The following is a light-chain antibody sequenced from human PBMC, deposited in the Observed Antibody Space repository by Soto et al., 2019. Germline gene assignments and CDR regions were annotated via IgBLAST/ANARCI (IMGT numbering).Light chain of an antibody. CDR3: QQYISYVWT. V-gene: IGKV1-5*03. J-gene: IGKJ1*01. CDR1: QSISNW. Sequence: DIQMTQSPSTLSASVGDRVTITCRASQSISNWLAWYQQKAGKAPKLLINKASSLESGVPSRFSGGGSGTEFTLTISSLQPDDFATYFCQQYISYVWTFGQGTKVEIK. CDR2: KAS.